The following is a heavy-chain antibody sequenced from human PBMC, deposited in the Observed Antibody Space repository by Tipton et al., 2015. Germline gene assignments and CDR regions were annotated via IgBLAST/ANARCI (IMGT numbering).Heavy chain of an antibody. Sequence: TLSLTCAVSAYSISSDYYWGWIRQPPGKGLERIGSISHSGNTYYNPSLKSRVTMSRDTSKNQFSLKLTSATAADTAIYYCARHKDSGTYPLDYWGQGTLFSVSS. V-gene: IGHV4-38-2*01. CDR1: AYSISSDYY. CDR2: ISHSGNT. CDR3: ARHKDSGTYPLDY. J-gene: IGHJ4*02. D-gene: IGHD3-10*01.